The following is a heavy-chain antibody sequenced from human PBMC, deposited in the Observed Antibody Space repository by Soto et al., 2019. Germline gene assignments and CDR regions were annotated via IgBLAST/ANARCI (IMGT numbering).Heavy chain of an antibody. V-gene: IGHV3-48*02. CDR3: ARDLKESPFIAAAGTFYYYGMDV. CDR2: ISSSSSTI. D-gene: IGHD6-13*01. Sequence: GSLRLSCAASGFTFSSYSMNWVRQAPGKGLEWVSYISSSSSTIYYADSVKGRFTISRDNAKNSLYLQMNSLRDEDTAVYYCARDLKESPFIAAAGTFYYYGMDVWGQGTTVTVSS. J-gene: IGHJ6*02. CDR1: GFTFSSYS.